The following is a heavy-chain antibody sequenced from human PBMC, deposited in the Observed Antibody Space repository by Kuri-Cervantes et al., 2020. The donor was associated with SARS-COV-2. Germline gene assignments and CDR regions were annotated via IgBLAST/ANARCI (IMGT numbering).Heavy chain of an antibody. CDR3: ARLVGIFGVVIGTIDY. J-gene: IGHJ4*02. D-gene: IGHD3-3*02. Sequence: SETLSLTCTVSGYSISSGYYWGWIRQPPGKGLEWIGYIYYSGSTNYNPSLKSRVTISVDTSKNQFSLKLSSVTAADTAVYYCARLVGIFGVVIGTIDYWGQGTLVTVSS. CDR2: IYYSGST. CDR1: GYSISSGYY. V-gene: IGHV4-61*01.